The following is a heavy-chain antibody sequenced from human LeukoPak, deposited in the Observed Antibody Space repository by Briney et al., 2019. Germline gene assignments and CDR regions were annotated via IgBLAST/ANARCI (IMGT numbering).Heavy chain of an antibody. V-gene: IGHV1-8*01. Sequence: ASVKVSCKASGYTFTSYDINWVRQTTGQGLEWMGWMNPNSGNTGYAQKFQGRVTMTRDTSTSTVYMELSSLRSEDTAVYYCARDSGGRNNWFDPWGQGTLVTVSS. CDR3: ARDSGGRNNWFDP. J-gene: IGHJ5*02. CDR2: MNPNSGNT. D-gene: IGHD2-15*01. CDR1: GYTFTSYD.